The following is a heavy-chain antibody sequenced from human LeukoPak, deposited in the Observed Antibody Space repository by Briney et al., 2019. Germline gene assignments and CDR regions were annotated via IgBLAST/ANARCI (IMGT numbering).Heavy chain of an antibody. J-gene: IGHJ5*02. Sequence: ASVKVSCKASGYTFISYGITWVRQAPGQGLEWMGWINPNSGGTNYAQKFQGRVTMTRDTSISTAYMELSRLRSDDTAVYYCARDSADCSSTSCYSWNWFDPWGQGTLVTVSS. CDR3: ARDSADCSSTSCYSWNWFDP. D-gene: IGHD2-2*02. V-gene: IGHV1-2*02. CDR1: GYTFISYG. CDR2: INPNSGGT.